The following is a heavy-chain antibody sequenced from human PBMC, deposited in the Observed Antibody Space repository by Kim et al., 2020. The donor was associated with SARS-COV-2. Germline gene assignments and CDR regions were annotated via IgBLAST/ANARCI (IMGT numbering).Heavy chain of an antibody. Sequence: GGSLRLSCTASGFTFSIYSMSWVRQAPGKGLEWVSAISNSGGTTYYSDSVKGRFTMSRDNSKNTLYLQMNSLRADDTAVYFGAKDRDLGVGVADDFDCWGQGTLVTVSS. CDR3: AKDRDLGVGVADDFDC. V-gene: IGHV3-23*01. D-gene: IGHD6-13*01. CDR1: GFTFSIYS. J-gene: IGHJ4*02. CDR2: ISNSGGTT.